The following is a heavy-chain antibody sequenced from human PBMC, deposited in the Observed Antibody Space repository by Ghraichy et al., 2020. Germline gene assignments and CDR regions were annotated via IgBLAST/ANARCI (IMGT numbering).Heavy chain of an antibody. Sequence: LRLSCSVSGVSISSTGYYWSWIRQHPVEGLEWIGYIYYSGSTYYNPSLKSRLSMSVDTSKNQFSLNLSSVTAADTAVYSCARSRGVRGYFDYWGQGTLVTVSS. J-gene: IGHJ4*02. V-gene: IGHV4-31*03. CDR3: ARSRGVRGYFDY. D-gene: IGHD3-10*01. CDR1: GVSISSTGYY. CDR2: IYYSGST.